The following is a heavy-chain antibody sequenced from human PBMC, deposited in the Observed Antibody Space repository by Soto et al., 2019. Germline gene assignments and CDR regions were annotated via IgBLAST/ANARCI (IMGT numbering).Heavy chain of an antibody. CDR3: ARGPLVVLNYFES. V-gene: IGHV1-69*02. CDR2: IFPLTDIP. CDR1: GGTFRNYP. J-gene: IGHJ4*02. Sequence: QVQLVQSGTEVKKPGSSVKVSCKASGGTFRNYPINWVRQAPGQGLEWMGSIFPLTDIPDYAQNFQASLTISADKSTSTAYMEWSSLTSDDTAMYFCARGPLVVLNYFESWGQGTLVTVSS.